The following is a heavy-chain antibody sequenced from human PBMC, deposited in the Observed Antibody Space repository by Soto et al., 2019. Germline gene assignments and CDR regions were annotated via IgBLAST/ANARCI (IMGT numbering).Heavy chain of an antibody. Sequence: EVQMLESGGGLVQPGGSLRLSCAASGFTFRNYAMSWVRQAPGKGLEWVSAISGSGGTTYFADSVKGRFTISRDNSRNTLSLQMRSLRAEDTAIYYCAKAAPITGPYFDDWGQGTLVTVSS. J-gene: IGHJ4*02. V-gene: IGHV3-23*01. D-gene: IGHD3-16*01. CDR2: ISGSGGTT. CDR3: AKAAPITGPYFDD. CDR1: GFTFRNYA.